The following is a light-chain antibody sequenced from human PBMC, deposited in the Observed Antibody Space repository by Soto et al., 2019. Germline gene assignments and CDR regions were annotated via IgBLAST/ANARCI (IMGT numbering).Light chain of an antibody. Sequence: AIRMTQSPSSFSASTGDRVTMTCRASQGISSYLAWYQQKPGKAPKLLIYAASTLQSGVPSRFSGSGSGTDFTLTISCLQSEDFATYYCQPYYSYPQTFGQGTKVEIK. CDR1: QGISSY. V-gene: IGKV1-8*01. CDR3: QPYYSYPQT. CDR2: AAS. J-gene: IGKJ1*01.